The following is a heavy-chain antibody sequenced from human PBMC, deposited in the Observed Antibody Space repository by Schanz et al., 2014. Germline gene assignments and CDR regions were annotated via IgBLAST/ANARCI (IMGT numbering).Heavy chain of an antibody. CDR3: AREQIMAAAGLVDY. Sequence: EVQLVESGGGFVQPGGSLGLSCVVSGFTVSSDHMSWVRQAPGKGLEWVSTIYASGATYYADSVKRRFTISRDNAKNSLYLQMNSLRAEDTAVYYCAREQIMAAAGLVDYWGQGALVTVSS. D-gene: IGHD6-13*01. J-gene: IGHJ4*02. V-gene: IGHV3-66*01. CDR2: IYASGAT. CDR1: GFTVSSDH.